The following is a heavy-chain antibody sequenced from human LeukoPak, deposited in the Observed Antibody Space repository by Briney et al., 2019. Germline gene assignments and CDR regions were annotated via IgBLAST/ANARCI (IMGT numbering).Heavy chain of an antibody. Sequence: GGSLRLSCAASGFTLSSYGMHWVRQAPGKGLEWVAVISYAGSNKYYVDSVKGRFTISRDNSKNTLYLQMNSPRAEDTAVYYCAKDSLRWSYFYYGMDVWGQGTTVTVSS. CDR1: GFTLSSYG. D-gene: IGHD4-23*01. CDR2: ISYAGSNK. V-gene: IGHV3-30*18. J-gene: IGHJ6*02. CDR3: AKDSLRWSYFYYGMDV.